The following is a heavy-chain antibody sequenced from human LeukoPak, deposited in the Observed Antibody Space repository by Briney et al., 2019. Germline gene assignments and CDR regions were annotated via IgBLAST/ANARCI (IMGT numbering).Heavy chain of an antibody. V-gene: IGHV1-2*02. CDR1: GYTFTGYY. J-gene: IGHJ6*02. CDR2: INPNSGGT. Sequence: ASVKVSCKASGYTFTGYYMHWVRQAPGQGLEWMGWINPNSGGTNYAQKFQGRVTMTRDTSISTAYMELSRLRSDDTAVYYCASYSGEIVVVPAAMQVEVSYYYYGMDVWGQGTTVTVSS. CDR3: ASYSGEIVVVPAAMQVEVSYYYYGMDV. D-gene: IGHD2-2*01.